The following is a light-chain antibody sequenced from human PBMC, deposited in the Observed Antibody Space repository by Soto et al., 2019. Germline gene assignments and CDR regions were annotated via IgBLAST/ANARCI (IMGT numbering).Light chain of an antibody. CDR3: QQSAQIPRT. CDR2: AAS. CDR1: QTINNY. J-gene: IGKJ1*01. V-gene: IGKV1-39*01. Sequence: DIQMTQSPSSLSASVGDRVTITCRASQTINNYVSWYQQKPGKAPKSLIYAASTLQRGVPTRFSGSGSGTDFTLTINSLQHEDSAIYYCQQSAQIPRTFGQGTKVEI.